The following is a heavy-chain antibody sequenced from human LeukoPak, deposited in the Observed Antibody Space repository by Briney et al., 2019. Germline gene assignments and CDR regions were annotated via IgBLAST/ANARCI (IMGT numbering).Heavy chain of an antibody. CDR1: GFTVSSNY. J-gene: IGHJ3*02. V-gene: IGHV3-66*01. CDR2: IYSGGST. CDR3: ARDRGCGDCYPPANDAFDI. D-gene: IGHD2-21*02. Sequence: GGSLRLSCAASGFTVSSNYMSWVRQAPGKGLERVSVIYSGGSTYYADSVKGRFTISRDNSKNTLYLQMNSLRAEDTAVYYCARDRGCGDCYPPANDAFDIWGQGTMVTVSS.